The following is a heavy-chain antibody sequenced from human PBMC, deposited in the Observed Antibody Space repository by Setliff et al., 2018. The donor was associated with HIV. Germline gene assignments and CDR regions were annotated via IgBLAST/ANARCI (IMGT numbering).Heavy chain of an antibody. J-gene: IGHJ4*02. D-gene: IGHD7-27*01. Sequence: ASVKVSCKASGYTLTDYFIHWVRQAPGQGLEWLGWISPNNGDTTIPQRFRGRVTMTRDTSMNTAYLEFSGLRSDDPAVYYCEGQLSNSLDFWGQGTQVTVSS. CDR2: ISPNNGDT. CDR3: EGQLSNSLDF. CDR1: GYTLTDYF. V-gene: IGHV1-2*02.